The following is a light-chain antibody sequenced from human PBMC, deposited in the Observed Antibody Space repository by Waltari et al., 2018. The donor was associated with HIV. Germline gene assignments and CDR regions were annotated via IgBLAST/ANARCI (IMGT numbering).Light chain of an antibody. CDR3: QQYHSYPYT. CDR2: EAS. CDR1: QGISSW. V-gene: IGKV1-5*03. Sequence: DIQMTQPPSTLSAYARDRVNITCRASQGISSWLAWYQQKPGKGPNLLSYEASSLESGVPSRFSGSGSGTEFTLTISSLQPDDFATYYCQQYHSYPYTFGQGTKLEIK. J-gene: IGKJ2*01.